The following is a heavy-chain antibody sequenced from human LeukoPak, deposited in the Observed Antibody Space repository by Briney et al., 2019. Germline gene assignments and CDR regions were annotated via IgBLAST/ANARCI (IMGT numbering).Heavy chain of an antibody. Sequence: ASVKVSCKASGYTFTSYDINWVRQATGQGLEWMGWMNPNSGNTGYAQKFQGRVTITRNTSISTAYMELSSLRSEDTAVCYCARDDYGSGSYPDYWGQGTLVTVSS. D-gene: IGHD3-10*01. V-gene: IGHV1-8*03. CDR2: MNPNSGNT. J-gene: IGHJ4*02. CDR1: GYTFTSYD. CDR3: ARDDYGSGSYPDY.